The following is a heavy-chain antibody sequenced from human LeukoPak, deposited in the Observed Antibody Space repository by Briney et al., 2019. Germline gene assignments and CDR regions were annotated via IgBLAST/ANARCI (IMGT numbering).Heavy chain of an antibody. V-gene: IGHV3-7*01. CDR2: IKQDGSEK. J-gene: IGHJ4*02. CDR3: ARFGSYGYFDY. Sequence: PGGPLRLSCAASGFTFSSYWMSWVRQAPGKGLEWVANIKQDGSEKYYVDSVKGRFTISRDNARNSLYLQMNSLRAEDTAVYYCARFGSYGYFDYWGQGTLVTVSS. CDR1: GFTFSSYW. D-gene: IGHD1-26*01.